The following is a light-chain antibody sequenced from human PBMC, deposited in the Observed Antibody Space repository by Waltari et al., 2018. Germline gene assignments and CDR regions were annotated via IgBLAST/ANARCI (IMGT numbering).Light chain of an antibody. Sequence: QSALTQPRSVSGSPGQSVTISCTGTSSDIGPFDFFSWYQQYPGQAPKLMIYDVNKRPPGVPDRFSASKSGNTASLTISGLLNEDEADYYCCSYAGADTSVLFGGGTTVTVL. V-gene: IGLV2-11*01. CDR2: DVN. J-gene: IGLJ2*01. CDR3: CSYAGADTSVL. CDR1: SSDIGPFDF.